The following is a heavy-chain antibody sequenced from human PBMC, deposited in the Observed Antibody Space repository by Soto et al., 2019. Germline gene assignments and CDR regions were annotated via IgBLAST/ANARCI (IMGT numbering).Heavy chain of an antibody. J-gene: IGHJ5*02. D-gene: IGHD3-22*01. CDR3: ARAVVISRNRNWFDP. CDR1: GYTLTSYD. V-gene: IGHV1-8*01. Sequence: XSVKGACKAAGYTLTSYDIGWGQQATGQGLEWMGWMNPNSGNTGYAQKFQGRVTMTRNTSISTAYMELSSLRSEDTAVYYCARAVVISRNRNWFDPWGQRTLVTVSS. CDR2: MNPNSGNT.